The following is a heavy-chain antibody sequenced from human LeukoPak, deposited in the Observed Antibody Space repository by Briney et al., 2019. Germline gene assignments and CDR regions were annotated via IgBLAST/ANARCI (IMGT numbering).Heavy chain of an antibody. CDR3: ARQIRRDGYNNLDY. D-gene: IGHD5-24*01. J-gene: IGHJ4*02. CDR2: IYPGDSGT. V-gene: IGHV5-51*01. CDR1: GYSFTSYW. Sequence: GESLKISCKGSGYSFTSYWIGWVRQMPGKGLEWMGIIYPGDSGTRYSAAFQGQVTISADKSISSAYLQWSSLKASDTAMYYCARQIRRDGYNNLDYWGQGTLVTVSS.